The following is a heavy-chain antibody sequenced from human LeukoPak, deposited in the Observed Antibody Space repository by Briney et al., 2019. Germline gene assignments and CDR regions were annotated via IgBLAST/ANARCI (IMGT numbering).Heavy chain of an antibody. J-gene: IGHJ3*02. V-gene: IGHV3-21*04. Sequence: PGGSLRLSCAASGFTFTSYTMNWVRQAPGKGLEWVASIGTTSTLHYADSVKGRFTISRAKDSLFLQMNSLRAEDTAVYYCASPSSGQSFDIWGQRTMVTVSS. D-gene: IGHD6-19*01. CDR2: IGTTSTL. CDR3: ASPSSGQSFDI. CDR1: GFTFTSYT.